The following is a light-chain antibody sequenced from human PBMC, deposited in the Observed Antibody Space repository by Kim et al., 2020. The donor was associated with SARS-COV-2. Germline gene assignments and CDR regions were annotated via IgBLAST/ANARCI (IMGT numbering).Light chain of an antibody. V-gene: IGKV1-8*01. J-gene: IGKJ4*01. Sequence: SAATGDRVTITCRASQGISSYLAWYQQKPGKAPKLLIDAASTLQSGVPSRFSGSGSGTDFTLTISCLQSEDFATYYCQQYYSYPTFGGGTKVDIK. CDR2: AAS. CDR3: QQYYSYPT. CDR1: QGISSY.